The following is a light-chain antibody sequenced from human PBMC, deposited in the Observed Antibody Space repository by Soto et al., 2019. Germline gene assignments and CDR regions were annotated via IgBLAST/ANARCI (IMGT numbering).Light chain of an antibody. V-gene: IGKV3-15*01. CDR3: LQHNNYQFT. J-gene: IGKJ2*01. CDR2: EAS. Sequence: EIVMTQSPGTLSVSPGERATLSCRASQSVRSNLAWYQQKPGQAPRLLIYEASTRATGIPARFSGSGSGTEFTLTISSLQYEDFETYYCLQHNNYQFTFGQGTKVDIK. CDR1: QSVRSN.